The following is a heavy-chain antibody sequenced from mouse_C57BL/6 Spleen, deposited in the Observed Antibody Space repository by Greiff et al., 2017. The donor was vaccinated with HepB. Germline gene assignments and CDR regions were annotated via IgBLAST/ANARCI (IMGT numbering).Heavy chain of an antibody. CDR3: AYYYGSRDWYFDV. CDR2: VYPYNGGT. D-gene: IGHD1-1*01. J-gene: IGHJ1*03. Sequence: VQLQQSGPVLVKPGPSVKISCKASGFTFTDYYMHWVKQSHGKSLEWIGLVYPYNGGTSYNQKFKGKATLTVDTSSSTAYMELNSLTSEDSAVYYCAYYYGSRDWYFDVWGTGTTVTVSS. CDR1: GFTFTDYY. V-gene: IGHV1-36*01.